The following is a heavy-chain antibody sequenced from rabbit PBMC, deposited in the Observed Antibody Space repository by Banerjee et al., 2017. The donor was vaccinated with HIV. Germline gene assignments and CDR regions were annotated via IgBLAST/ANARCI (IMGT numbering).Heavy chain of an antibody. V-gene: IGHV1S45*01. CDR1: GIDFSNAG. CDR3: ARDTSSSFSSYGMDL. Sequence: QQQLVESGGGLVKPGASLTLTCKASGIDFSNAGIGWVRQAPGKGLEWIAYIYPDYRSTHYASWAKGRFTISKTSSTTVTLQMTSLTAADTATYFCARDTSSSFSSYGMDLWGQGTLVTVS. D-gene: IGHD1-1*01. CDR2: IYPDYRST. J-gene: IGHJ6*01.